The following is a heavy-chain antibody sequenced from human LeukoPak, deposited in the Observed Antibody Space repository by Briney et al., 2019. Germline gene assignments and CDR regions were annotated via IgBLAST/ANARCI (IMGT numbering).Heavy chain of an antibody. CDR1: GYSISSGYY. CDR2: IFHSGTT. D-gene: IGHD4-17*01. Sequence: SETLSLTCTVSGYSISSGYYWGRIRQPPGKGLEWIGSIFHSGTTYYNPSLKSRVTISLDTSKNQFSLKLSSVTAADTAVYYCARFYYGDFNFDYWGQGTMVTVSS. V-gene: IGHV4-38-2*02. CDR3: ARFYYGDFNFDY. J-gene: IGHJ4*02.